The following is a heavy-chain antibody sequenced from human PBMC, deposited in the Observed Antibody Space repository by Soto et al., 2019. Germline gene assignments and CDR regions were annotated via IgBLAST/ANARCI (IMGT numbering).Heavy chain of an antibody. CDR3: ARDDYGYYYYGMDV. CDR2: IYYSGST. V-gene: IGHV4-31*03. D-gene: IGHD4-17*01. Sequence: TLSLTCTVSGVSISSGGYYWSWIRQHPGKGLEWIGYIYYSGSTYYNPSLKSRVTISVDTSKNQFSLKLSSVTAADTAVYYCARDDYGYYYYGMDVWGQGTTVTVSS. J-gene: IGHJ6*02. CDR1: GVSISSGGYY.